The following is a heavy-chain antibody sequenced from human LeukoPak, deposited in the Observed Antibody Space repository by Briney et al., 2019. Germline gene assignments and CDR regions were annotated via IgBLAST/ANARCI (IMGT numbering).Heavy chain of an antibody. CDR2: IIPILGIA. CDR1: GGTFSSYA. CDR3: ARVNTYDILNGYLFDI. V-gene: IGHV1-69*04. J-gene: IGHJ3*02. Sequence: SVKVSCKASGGTFSSYAISWVRQAPGQGLEWMGRIIPILGIANYAQKFQGRVTITADKSTSTAYMELSSLRSEDTAVYSCARVNTYDILNGYLFDIWGQGTMVTVSS. D-gene: IGHD3-9*01.